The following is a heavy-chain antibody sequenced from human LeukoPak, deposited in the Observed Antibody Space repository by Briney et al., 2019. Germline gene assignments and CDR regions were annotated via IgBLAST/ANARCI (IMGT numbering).Heavy chain of an antibody. V-gene: IGHV3-7*01. Sequence: GGSLRLSCVASGLTFSGYWMTWVRQAPGKGLEWVANIKQDGSEKYYVDSVKGRFTISRDNAKNSLYLQMNSLRAEDTAVYYCARDPGYYGSGSYLNWGQGTLVTVSS. CDR3: ARDPGYYGSGSYLN. CDR1: GLTFSGYW. D-gene: IGHD3-10*01. CDR2: IKQDGSEK. J-gene: IGHJ4*02.